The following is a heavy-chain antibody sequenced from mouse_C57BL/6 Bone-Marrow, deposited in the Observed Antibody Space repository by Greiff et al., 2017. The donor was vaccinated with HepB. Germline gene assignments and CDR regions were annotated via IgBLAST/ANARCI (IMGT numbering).Heavy chain of an antibody. CDR1: GFTFTDYY. Sequence: EVQRVESGGGLVQPGGSLSLSCAASGFTFTDYYMSWVRQPPGKALEWLGFIRNKANSYTTEYSASVKGRFTISRDNSQSILYLQMNALRAEDSATYYCARDGGDEDWYFDVWGTGTTVTVSS. CDR3: ARDGGDEDWYFDV. CDR2: IRNKANSYTT. J-gene: IGHJ1*03. D-gene: IGHD3-3*01. V-gene: IGHV7-3*01.